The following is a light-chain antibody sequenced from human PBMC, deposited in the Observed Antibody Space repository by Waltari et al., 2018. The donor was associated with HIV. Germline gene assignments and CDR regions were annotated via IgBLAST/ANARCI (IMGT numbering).Light chain of an antibody. V-gene: IGLV1-44*01. Sequence: QSVLTQPPSASGTRGQRVIISCSGKRSNIGSNTVNWYQQFSGAAPTLLIYSNNQRPSAVPDRFSGSKSGSAASLAISGLKSEDEADYHCATWDDALSGPVFGAGTKLTV. CDR1: RSNIGSNT. CDR2: SNN. J-gene: IGLJ3*02. CDR3: ATWDDALSGPV.